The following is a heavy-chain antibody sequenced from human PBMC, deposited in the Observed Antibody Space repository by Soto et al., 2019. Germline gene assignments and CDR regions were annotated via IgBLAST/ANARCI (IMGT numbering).Heavy chain of an antibody. CDR1: GFSLSTSGVG. J-gene: IGHJ4*02. V-gene: IGHV2-5*01. D-gene: IGHD6-13*01. CDR2: IYWNDDK. Sequence: QITLKESGPTLVKPTQTLTLTCTFSGFSLSTSGVGVGWIRQPPGKALEWLTLIYWNDDKRYSPSLKSRLTITQDTSQNPVVLNITHLDPVDTAHYYCAPGGPAASLDFWGQGTLVTVSS. CDR3: APGGPAASLDF.